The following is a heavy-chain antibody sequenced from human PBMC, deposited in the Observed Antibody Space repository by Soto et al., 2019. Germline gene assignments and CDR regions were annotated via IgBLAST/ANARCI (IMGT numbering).Heavy chain of an antibody. CDR2: MNPNSGNT. CDR1: GYTFTSYD. D-gene: IGHD6-6*01. V-gene: IGHV1-8*01. CDR3: ARSARPYYYYYMDV. J-gene: IGHJ6*03. Sequence: QVPLVQSGAEVKKPGASVKVSCKASGYTFTSYDINWVRQATGQGLEWMGWMNPNSGNTGYAQKFQGRVTMTRNTSISTAYMELSSLRSEDTAVYYCARSARPYYYYYMDVWGKGTTVTVSS.